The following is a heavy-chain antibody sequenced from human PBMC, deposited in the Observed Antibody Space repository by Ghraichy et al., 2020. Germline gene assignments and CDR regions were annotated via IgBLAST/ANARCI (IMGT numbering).Heavy chain of an antibody. Sequence: GESLRLSCAVSGFTFSSSWMSWVRQAPGKGLEWVANIKQDGNEKYYVDSVKGRFTISRDNAKNSLYLQMNSLRAEDTAVYYCVRDSGWLPHYWGQGTLVTVSS. CDR3: VRDSGWLPHY. CDR2: IKQDGNEK. D-gene: IGHD6-19*01. CDR1: GFTFSSSW. V-gene: IGHV3-7*01. J-gene: IGHJ4*02.